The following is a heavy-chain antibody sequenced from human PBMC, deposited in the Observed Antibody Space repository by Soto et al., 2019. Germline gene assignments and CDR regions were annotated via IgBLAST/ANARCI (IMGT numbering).Heavy chain of an antibody. CDR3: ARVFPDGWVEPGVVRGYLDT. D-gene: IGHD3-3*01. J-gene: IGHJ4*02. CDR2: IIPIFGTT. V-gene: IGHV1-69*01. CDR1: AGSFSSYG. Sequence: QVQLVQSGAEVKEPGSAVKVSCKAPAGSFSSYGISWVRQAPGQVLEWMGGIIPIFGTTNYAEKFQGRVTITADESTNTAYMELSSLRSEDTALYYCARVFPDGWVEPGVVRGYLDTWGRGTLVTVSS.